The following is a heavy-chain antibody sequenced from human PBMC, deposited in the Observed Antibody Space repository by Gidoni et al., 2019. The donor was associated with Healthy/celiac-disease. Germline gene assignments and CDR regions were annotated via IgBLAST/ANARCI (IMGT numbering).Heavy chain of an antibody. CDR3: ARHLVSQQLVYNWFDP. CDR1: GGSISSSSYY. V-gene: IGHV4-39*01. Sequence: QLQLQESGPGLVKPSETLSLTCTVSGGSISSSSYYWGWIRQPPGQGLAWIGSIYYSGSTYYNPSLKSRVTISVDTSKNQFSLKLSSVTAADTAVYYCARHLVSQQLVYNWFDPWGQGTLVTVSS. CDR2: IYYSGST. J-gene: IGHJ5*02. D-gene: IGHD6-13*01.